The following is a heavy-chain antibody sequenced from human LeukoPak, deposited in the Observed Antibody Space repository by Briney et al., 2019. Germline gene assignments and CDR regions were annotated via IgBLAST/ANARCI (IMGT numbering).Heavy chain of an antibody. CDR1: GGSISSGSYY. CDR3: AVDDYFAFDI. CDR2: IYTSGST. V-gene: IGHV4-61*02. D-gene: IGHD2/OR15-2a*01. Sequence: SETLSLTCTVSGGSISSGSYYWSWIRQPAGKGLEWIGRIYTSGSTNYNPSLKSRVTISVDTSKNQFSLKLSSVTAADTAVYYCAVDDYFAFDIWGQGTMVTVSS. J-gene: IGHJ3*02.